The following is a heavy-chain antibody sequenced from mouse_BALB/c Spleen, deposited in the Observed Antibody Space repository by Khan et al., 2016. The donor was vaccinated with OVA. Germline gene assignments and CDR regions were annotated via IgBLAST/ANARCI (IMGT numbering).Heavy chain of an antibody. CDR2: INTYTGEP. J-gene: IGHJ4*01. CDR1: GYTFTNYG. D-gene: IGHD1-1*01. Sequence: QVQLQQSGPELKKPGETVKISCKASGYTFTNYGMNWVKQAPGKGLKWMGWINTYTGEPAYADDFKGRFAFSLETSASTAYLQINNLKNEDTATYFCARVGYYGTMDYWGQGTSVTVSS. CDR3: ARVGYYGTMDY. V-gene: IGHV9-3-1*01.